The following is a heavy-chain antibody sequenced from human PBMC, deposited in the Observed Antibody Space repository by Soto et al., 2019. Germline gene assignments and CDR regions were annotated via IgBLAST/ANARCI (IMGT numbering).Heavy chain of an antibody. J-gene: IGHJ4*02. CDR1: GFAFSSYA. Sequence: GGSLRLSCATSGFAFSSYAMVWVRQAAEKGLEWVASISNNGDTAYYADSVKGRFTISRGNSENTLYLQMNGLRADDTALYFCAKSRVFIGAIVTLLDSWGQGTQVTVSS. D-gene: IGHD3-16*02. CDR2: ISNNGDTA. CDR3: AKSRVFIGAIVTLLDS. V-gene: IGHV3-23*01.